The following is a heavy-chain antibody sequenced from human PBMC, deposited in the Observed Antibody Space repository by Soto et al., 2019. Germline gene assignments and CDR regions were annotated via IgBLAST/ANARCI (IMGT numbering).Heavy chain of an antibody. V-gene: IGHV3-74*01. D-gene: IGHD6-13*01. CDR2: INSDGSST. CDR1: GFTFSSYW. CDR3: AREASSWYGGIDAFDI. J-gene: IGHJ3*02. Sequence: VQLVESGGGLVQPGGSLRLSCAASGFTFSSYWMHWVRQAPGKGLVWVSRINSDGSSTSYADSVKGRFTISRDNAKNTLYLQMNSLRAEDTAVYYCAREASSWYGGIDAFDIWGQGTMVTVSS.